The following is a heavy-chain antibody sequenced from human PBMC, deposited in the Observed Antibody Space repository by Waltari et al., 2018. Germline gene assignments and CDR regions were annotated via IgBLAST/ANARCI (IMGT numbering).Heavy chain of an antibody. CDR3: ATVLGYYYYYMDV. V-gene: IGHV4-34*02. CDR1: GGSLSGYH. Sequence: QVQLQQWGAGLLKPSETLSLTCDVSGGSLSGYHWTWIRQPPGKGLEWIGEINDSGRTTYNPSLESRVTVSIDTANNQFSLRVRSVTAADTAVYYCATVLGYYYYYMDVWGKGTTVTISS. D-gene: IGHD3-16*01. CDR2: INDSGRT. J-gene: IGHJ6*03.